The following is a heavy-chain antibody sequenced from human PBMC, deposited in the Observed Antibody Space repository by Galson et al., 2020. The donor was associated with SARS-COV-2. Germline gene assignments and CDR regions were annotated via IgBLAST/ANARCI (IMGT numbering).Heavy chain of an antibody. J-gene: IGHJ6*02. CDR3: ARGAYGDYVTNYYYYGMDV. CDR1: GFTFSSYG. V-gene: IGHV3-33*01. Sequence: GGSLRLSCAASGFTFSSYGMHWVRQAPGKGLEWVAAIWYDGSNKYYADSVKGRFTISRDNSKNTLYLQMNSLRAEDTAVYYCARGAYGDYVTNYYYYGMDVWGQGTTVTVSS. D-gene: IGHD4-17*01. CDR2: IWYDGSNK.